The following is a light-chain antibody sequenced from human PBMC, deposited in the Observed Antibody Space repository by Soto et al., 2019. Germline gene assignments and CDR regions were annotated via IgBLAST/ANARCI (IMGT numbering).Light chain of an antibody. Sequence: DIQMTQSPSSVSASVGDRVTITCRASQAISSWLAWYQQKPGKAPKLLIYAASSLKSGVPSRFSGSGSGTEFSLTISSLQTDDFATYYCQQYYSYSEAFGQGTKVDIK. CDR3: QQYYSYSEA. J-gene: IGKJ1*01. CDR1: QAISSW. V-gene: IGKV1-5*03. CDR2: AAS.